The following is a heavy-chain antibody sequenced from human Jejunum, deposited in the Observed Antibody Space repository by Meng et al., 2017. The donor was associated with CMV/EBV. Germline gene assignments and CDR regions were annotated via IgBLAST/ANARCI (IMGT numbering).Heavy chain of an antibody. J-gene: IGHJ4*02. CDR2: ISDSGRTI. CDR3: ARIDYSNYYG. CDR1: GFTFSSYE. V-gene: IGHV3-48*03. Sequence: CAASGFTFSSYEMNWVRQAPGKGLEWVSYISDSGRTIYYADSVKGRFTISRDNAKNSLYPQMNSLRTEDTAVYYCARIDYSNYYGWGQGTRVTVSS. D-gene: IGHD4-11*01.